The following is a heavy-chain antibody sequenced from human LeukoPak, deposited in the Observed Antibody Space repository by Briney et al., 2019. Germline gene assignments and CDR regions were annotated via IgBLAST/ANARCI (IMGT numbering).Heavy chain of an antibody. CDR2: IYYSGTT. V-gene: IGHV4-59*12. CDR1: GGSISSYY. J-gene: IGHJ3*02. Sequence: SETLSLTCTVSGGSISSYYWTWIRQPPGKGLEWIGYIYYSGTTNYNPSLKSRVSMSVDTSKNQFSLKLSSVTAADTAVYYCARSDGYGLVDIWGQGTMVTVSS. D-gene: IGHD3-10*01. CDR3: ARSDGYGLVDI.